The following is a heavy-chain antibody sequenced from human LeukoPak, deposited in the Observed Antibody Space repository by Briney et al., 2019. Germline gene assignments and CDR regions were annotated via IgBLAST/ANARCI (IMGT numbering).Heavy chain of an antibody. D-gene: IGHD6-6*01. J-gene: IGHJ4*02. Sequence: ASVKVSCRVSGDTLTEISIHWGRQTPGKGLEWMGGLHPEDREVIYAQKFQGRVTMTEDSSTDTAYMDLRSLRSEDTAVYYCATAEQLVWGQGTLVTVSS. CDR3: ATAEQLV. V-gene: IGHV1-24*01. CDR2: LHPEDREV. CDR1: GDTLTEIS.